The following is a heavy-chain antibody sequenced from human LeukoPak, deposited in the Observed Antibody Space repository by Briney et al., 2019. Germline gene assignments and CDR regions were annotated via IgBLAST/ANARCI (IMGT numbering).Heavy chain of an antibody. CDR1: GFTFSSYG. V-gene: IGHV3-30*02. D-gene: IGHD6-13*01. J-gene: IGHJ4*02. CDR3: AKDSLAPGTCRGCIDY. Sequence: GGSLRLSCAASGFTFSSYGMHWVRQAPGKGLEWVAFIRYDGSNKYYADSVKGRFTISRDNSKNTLYLQMNSLGAEDTAVYYCAKDSLAPGTCRGCIDYWGQGTLVTVSS. CDR2: IRYDGSNK.